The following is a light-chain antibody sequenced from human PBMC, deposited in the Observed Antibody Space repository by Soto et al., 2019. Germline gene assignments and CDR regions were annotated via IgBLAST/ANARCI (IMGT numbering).Light chain of an antibody. CDR2: DAS. J-gene: IGKJ1*01. V-gene: IGKV1-5*01. Sequence: DIQMTQSPSTLSASVGDRVTITCRASQSISSWLAWYQQKPGKAPRLLLYDASYLERGVPSRFRGSGSGTEFTLTISDLQPDDLATDYCQQYNSFWTFGQGTKVEI. CDR1: QSISSW. CDR3: QQYNSFWT.